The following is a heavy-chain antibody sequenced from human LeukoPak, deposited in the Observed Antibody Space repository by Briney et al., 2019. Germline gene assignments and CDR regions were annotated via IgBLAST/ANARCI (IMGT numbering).Heavy chain of an antibody. Sequence: PGRSLRLSCAASGFTFSSYGMHWVRQAPGKGLEWVAVIWYDGSNKYYADSVKGRFTISRDNSKNTLYLQMNSLRAEDTAVYYCARGSGIAAAGTLPYYYYGMDVWGQGTTVTVSS. J-gene: IGHJ6*02. V-gene: IGHV3-33*01. CDR2: IWYDGSNK. CDR1: GFTFSSYG. CDR3: ARGSGIAAAGTLPYYYYGMDV. D-gene: IGHD6-13*01.